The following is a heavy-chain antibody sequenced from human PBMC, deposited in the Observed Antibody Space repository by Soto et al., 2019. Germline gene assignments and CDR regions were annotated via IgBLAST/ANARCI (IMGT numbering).Heavy chain of an antibody. CDR3: ARVHRPCSGGSCYSQVVWGY. D-gene: IGHD2-15*01. J-gene: IGHJ4*02. Sequence: ASVKVSCKASGYTFTSYYMHWVRQAPRQGLEWMGIINPSGGSTSYAQKFQGRVTMTRDTSTSTVYMELSSLRSEDTAVYYCARVHRPCSGGSCYSQVVWGYWGQGTLVIVSS. V-gene: IGHV1-46*01. CDR2: INPSGGST. CDR1: GYTFTSYY.